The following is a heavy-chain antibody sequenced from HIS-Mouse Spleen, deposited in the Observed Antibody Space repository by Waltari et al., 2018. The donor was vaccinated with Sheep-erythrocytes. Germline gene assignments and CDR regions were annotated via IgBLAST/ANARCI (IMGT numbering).Heavy chain of an antibody. CDR3: AHVSENYDFWSGYYGYNWFDP. J-gene: IGHJ5*02. CDR1: GFSLSTSGVG. Sequence: QITLKESGPTLVKPTQTLTLTCTFSGFSLSTSGVGVGWIRQPPGKALEWLALIYWDDDKRYRPSLKGRLTLTKTTSKNLVVLTMTNMDPVDTATYYCAHVSENYDFWSGYYGYNWFDPWGQGTLVTVSS. D-gene: IGHD3-3*01. V-gene: IGHV2-5*02. CDR2: IYWDDDK.